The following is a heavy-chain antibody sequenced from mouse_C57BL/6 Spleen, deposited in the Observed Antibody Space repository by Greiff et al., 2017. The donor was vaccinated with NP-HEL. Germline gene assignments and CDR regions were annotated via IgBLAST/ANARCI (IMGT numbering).Heavy chain of an antibody. CDR1: GYTFTDYY. CDR3: AREDDGSPMDY. CDR2: INPYNGGT. D-gene: IGHD2-3*01. V-gene: IGHV1-19*01. Sequence: VQLQQSGPVLVKPGASVKMSCKASGYTFTDYYMNWVKQSHGKSLEWIGVINPYNGGTSYNQKFKGKATLTVDKSSSTAYMELNSLTSEDSAVYYCAREDDGSPMDYWGQGTSVTVSS. J-gene: IGHJ4*01.